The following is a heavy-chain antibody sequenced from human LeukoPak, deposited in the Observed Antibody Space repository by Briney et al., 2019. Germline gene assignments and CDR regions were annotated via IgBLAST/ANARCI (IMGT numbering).Heavy chain of an antibody. CDR3: ARDPGYGDDVGAFDI. CDR1: GFTPSSDS. D-gene: IGHD4-17*01. J-gene: IGHJ3*02. Sequence: GGSLRLSCAASGFTPSSDSMNWVRQAPGKGLEWVSHISSSSSTIYYADSVKGRFTISRDNAKNSLYLQMNSLRDEDTAVYYCARDPGYGDDVGAFDIWGQGTMVTVSS. V-gene: IGHV3-48*02. CDR2: ISSSSSTI.